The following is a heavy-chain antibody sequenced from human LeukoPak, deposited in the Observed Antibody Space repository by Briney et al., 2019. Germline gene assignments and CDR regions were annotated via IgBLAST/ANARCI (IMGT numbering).Heavy chain of an antibody. CDR2: IYSSGST. D-gene: IGHD2/OR15-2a*01. J-gene: IGHJ4*02. Sequence: PSETLSLTCTVSGGXISSYYWSWIRQPPGKGLEWIGYIYSSGSTNYNPSLKSRVIISLDTSKSQFSLKLSSVTAADTAVYYCARSFSARMFFDYWGQGSLVTVSS. V-gene: IGHV4-59*01. CDR1: GGXISSYY. CDR3: ARSFSARMFFDY.